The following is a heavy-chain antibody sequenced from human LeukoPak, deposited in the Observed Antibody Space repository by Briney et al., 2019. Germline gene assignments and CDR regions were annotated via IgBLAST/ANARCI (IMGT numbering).Heavy chain of an antibody. V-gene: IGHV3-23*01. CDR3: AKVSAWAMVGATYFDY. CDR2: ISGNSGST. D-gene: IGHD1-26*01. J-gene: IGHJ4*02. Sequence: GSLRLSCAASGFTFSSYAMSWVRQAPGKGLEWVSSISGNSGSTYYADSVKGRFTISRDNSKNTVYLQMNSLRAEDTAVYYCAKVSAWAMVGATYFDYWGQGTLVTVSS. CDR1: GFTFSSYA.